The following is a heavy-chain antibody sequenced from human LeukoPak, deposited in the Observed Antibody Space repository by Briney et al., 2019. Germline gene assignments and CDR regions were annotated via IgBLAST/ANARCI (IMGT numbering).Heavy chain of an antibody. Sequence: ASVKVSCKASGGTFSSYAISWVRQAPGQGLEWMGRIIPILGIANYAQKFQGRVTITADKSTSTAYMELSSLRSEDTAVYYCARQRPDLPPSGQHSASEYYYYYGMDVWGQGTTVTVSS. V-gene: IGHV1-69*04. D-gene: IGHD3-10*01. CDR1: GGTFSSYA. CDR3: ARQRPDLPPSGQHSASEYYYYYGMDV. J-gene: IGHJ6*02. CDR2: IIPILGIA.